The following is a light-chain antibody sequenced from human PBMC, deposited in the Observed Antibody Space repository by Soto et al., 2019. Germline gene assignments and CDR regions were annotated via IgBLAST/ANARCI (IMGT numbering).Light chain of an antibody. CDR3: TSYTSRGFWI. CDR1: RSDVGGYNY. V-gene: IGLV2-14*01. J-gene: IGLJ3*02. CDR2: EVT. Sequence: QSVLTQPASVSGSPGQSITISCTGSRSDVGGYNYVSWYQQHPGKAPKVMIAEVTYRPSGVSNRFSGSKSGNTASLTISGLQAEDEADYHCTSYTSRGFWIFGGGTKLTVL.